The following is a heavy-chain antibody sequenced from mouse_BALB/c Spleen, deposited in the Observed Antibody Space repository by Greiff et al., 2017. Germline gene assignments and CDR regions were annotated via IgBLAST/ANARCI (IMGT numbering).Heavy chain of an antibody. CDR3: ARDLYDVGGAMDY. Sequence: DVKLVESGGGLVKPGGSLKLSCAASGFTFSDYYMYWVRQTPEKRLEWVATISDGGSYTYYPDSVKGRFTISRDNAKNNLYLQMSSLKSEDTAMYYCARDLYDVGGAMDYWGQGTSVTVSS. V-gene: IGHV5-4*02. J-gene: IGHJ4*01. D-gene: IGHD2-12*01. CDR1: GFTFSDYY. CDR2: ISDGGSYT.